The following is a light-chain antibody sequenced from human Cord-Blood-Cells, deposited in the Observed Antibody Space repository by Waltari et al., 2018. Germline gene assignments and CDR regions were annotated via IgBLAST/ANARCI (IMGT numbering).Light chain of an antibody. CDR1: QGISSY. Sequence: DIQMTQSPSSLSASVGDRVNITCRSSQGISSYLAWYQQKPGKAPKLLIYAASTLQSGVPSRFSGSGSGTEFTLTISSLQPEDFATYYCQQLNSYPYTFGQGTKLEIK. CDR2: AAS. J-gene: IGKJ2*01. V-gene: IGKV1-9*01. CDR3: QQLNSYPYT.